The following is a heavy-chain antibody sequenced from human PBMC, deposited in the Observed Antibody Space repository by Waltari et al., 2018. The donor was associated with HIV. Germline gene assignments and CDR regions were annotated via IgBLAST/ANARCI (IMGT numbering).Heavy chain of an antibody. Sequence: EVQLVESGGGLVQPGGSLRLSCAASGFTFSSYTMNWVRQDPGKVLELVSYISRSSSSIFYADSVKGRVTISIDNAKNSLYLQMNSLRVEDTAVYYCARDINGGWGYWGQGTLVTVAS. J-gene: IGHJ4*02. CDR3: ARDINGGWGY. V-gene: IGHV3-48*01. CDR2: ISRSSSSI. D-gene: IGHD7-27*01. CDR1: GFTFSSYT.